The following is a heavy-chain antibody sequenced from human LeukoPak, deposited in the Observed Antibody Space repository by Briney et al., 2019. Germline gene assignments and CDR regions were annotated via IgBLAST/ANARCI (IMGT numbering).Heavy chain of an antibody. J-gene: IGHJ3*02. CDR3: ASWGYSGYDSAFDI. D-gene: IGHD5-12*01. V-gene: IGHV1-69*04. CDR2: IIPILGIA. CDR1: GGTFSSYA. Sequence: GASVKVSCKASGGTFSSYAISWVRQAPGRGLEWMGRIIPILGIANYAQKFQGRVTITADKSTSTAYMELGSLRSEDTAVYYCASWGYSGYDSAFDIWGQGTMVTVSS.